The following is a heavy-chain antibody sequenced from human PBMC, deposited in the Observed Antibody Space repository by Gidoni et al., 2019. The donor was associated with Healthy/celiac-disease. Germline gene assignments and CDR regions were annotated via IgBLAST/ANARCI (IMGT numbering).Heavy chain of an antibody. CDR2: IKSKTDGGTT. V-gene: IGHV3-15*01. CDR1: GFTFSNAW. J-gene: IGHJ5*02. CDR3: TTEEYGDYGFDP. D-gene: IGHD4-17*01. Sequence: EVQLVESGGGLVKPGWSLRLSCAASGFTFSNAWRSWVRQAPGKGLEWVGRIKSKTDGGTTDYAAPVKGRFTISRDDSKNTLYLQMNSLKTEDTAVYYCTTEEYGDYGFDPWGQGTLVTVSS.